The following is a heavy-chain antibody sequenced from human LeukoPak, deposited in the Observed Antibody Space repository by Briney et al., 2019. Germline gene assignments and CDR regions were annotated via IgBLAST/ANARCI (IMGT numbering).Heavy chain of an antibody. D-gene: IGHD3-3*01. Sequence: SETLSLTCTVSGGSISSSSYYWGWIRQPPGKGLEWIVSIYYSGSTYYNPSLKSRATISVDTSKNQFSLKLSSVTAADTAVYYCASRVYYDFWSGFQSDYWGQGTLVTVSS. CDR1: GGSISSSSYY. CDR3: ASRVYYDFWSGFQSDY. CDR2: IYYSGST. J-gene: IGHJ4*02. V-gene: IGHV4-39*01.